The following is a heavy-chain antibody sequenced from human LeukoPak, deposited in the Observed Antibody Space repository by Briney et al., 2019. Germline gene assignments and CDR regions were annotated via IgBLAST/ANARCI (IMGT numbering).Heavy chain of an antibody. CDR2: IYSGGNT. D-gene: IGHD5-18*01. V-gene: IGHV3-53*01. CDR3: AREGQLDYFDY. CDR1: GFTVSSNY. J-gene: IGHJ4*02. Sequence: GGSLRLSCAASGFTVSSNYMSWVRQAPGKGLEWVSVIYSGGNTYYADSVKGRFTISRDNSKNTLYLQMNSLRAEDTAVYYCAREGQLDYFDYWGQGTLVTVSS.